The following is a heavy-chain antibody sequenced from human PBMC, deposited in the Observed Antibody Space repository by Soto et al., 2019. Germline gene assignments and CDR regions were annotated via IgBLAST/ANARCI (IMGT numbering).Heavy chain of an antibody. V-gene: IGHV3-33*01. CDR2: IWYDGSNK. Sequence: PGGSLRLSCAASGFTFSSYGMHWVRQAPGKGLEWVAVIWYDGSNKYYADSVKGRFTISRDNSKNTLYLQMNSLRAEDTAVYYCARDGDIVVVPAALTGGMDVWGQGTTVTVSS. CDR1: GFTFSSYG. D-gene: IGHD2-2*01. J-gene: IGHJ6*02. CDR3: ARDGDIVVVPAALTGGMDV.